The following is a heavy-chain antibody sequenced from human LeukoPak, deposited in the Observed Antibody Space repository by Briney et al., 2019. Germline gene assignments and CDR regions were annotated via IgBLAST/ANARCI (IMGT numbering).Heavy chain of an antibody. CDR1: GYTFTGYY. CDR3: ARGSYPRVYFDY. V-gene: IGHV1-2*02. CDR2: INPNSGGT. D-gene: IGHD1-26*01. J-gene: IGHJ4*02. Sequence: VASVKVSCKASGYTFTGYYMHWVRRAPGQGLEWMGWINPNSGGTNYAQKFQGRVTMTRDTSISTAYMELSRLRSDDTAVYYCARGSYPRVYFDYWGQGTLVTVSS.